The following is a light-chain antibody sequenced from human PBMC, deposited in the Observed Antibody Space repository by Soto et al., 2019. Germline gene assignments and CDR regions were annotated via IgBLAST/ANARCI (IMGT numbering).Light chain of an antibody. CDR2: GAS. Sequence: EIVLAQSPATLSVSPVERVPLSXRAXQTIGNKLAWYLQRPGQAPRLLMYGASTRATDIPARFSGSGSGTEFTLTITGLQSEDFAVYYCQQYNGWPWTFGLGTKVDIK. V-gene: IGKV3-15*01. CDR1: QTIGNK. CDR3: QQYNGWPWT. J-gene: IGKJ1*01.